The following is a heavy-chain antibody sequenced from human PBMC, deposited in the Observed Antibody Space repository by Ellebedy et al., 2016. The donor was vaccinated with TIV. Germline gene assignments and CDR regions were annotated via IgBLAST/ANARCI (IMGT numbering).Heavy chain of an antibody. Sequence: PGGSLRLSCAASGFTFSSYGMNWVRQAPGTGLEWVAGIWYDGSKKHYADSVKGRSTISRDNSKNTAYLEINSLRAEDTAVYYCARDDDTSGHFSYFGNWGQGTLVIVSS. D-gene: IGHD3-22*01. CDR1: GFTFSSYG. J-gene: IGHJ4*02. V-gene: IGHV3-33*01. CDR3: ARDDDTSGHFSYFGN. CDR2: IWYDGSKK.